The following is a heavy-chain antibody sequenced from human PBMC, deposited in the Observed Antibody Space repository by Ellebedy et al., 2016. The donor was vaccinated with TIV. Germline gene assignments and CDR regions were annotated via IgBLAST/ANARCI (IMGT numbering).Heavy chain of an antibody. D-gene: IGHD1-20*01. CDR1: GFTFSNYA. CDR3: TSYNWNRINY. CDR2: INVDGRYT. J-gene: IGHJ4*02. V-gene: IGHV3-74*01. Sequence: GESLKISCAASGFTFSNYAMHWVRQAPGKGLVWVSRINVDGRYTAYADSVKGRFTISRDNAKNTLYLEMNSLRAEDTAAYYCTSYNWNRINYWGQGTLVTVSS.